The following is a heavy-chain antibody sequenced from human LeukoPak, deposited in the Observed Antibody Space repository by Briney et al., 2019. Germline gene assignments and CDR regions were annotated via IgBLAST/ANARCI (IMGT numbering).Heavy chain of an antibody. CDR2: VSGTGHYK. V-gene: IGHV3-23*01. D-gene: IGHD4-17*01. CDR1: GFTFINYA. CDR3: VEDAVYGDHDYYFYYMDV. Sequence: GGSLRLSCAASGFTFINYALSWVRQVPGKGPEWVSYVSGTGHYKHYADSVKGRFTISRDNSKNTLYLQMNSLRAEDTAIYYCVEDAVYGDHDYYFYYMDVWGKGTTVTVSS. J-gene: IGHJ6*03.